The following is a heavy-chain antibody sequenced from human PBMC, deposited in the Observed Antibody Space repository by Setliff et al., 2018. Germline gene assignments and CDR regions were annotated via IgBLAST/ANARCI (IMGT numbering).Heavy chain of an antibody. CDR1: GFTFTDYG. CDR3: ARINFYVSSGYYYAPEL. D-gene: IGHD3-22*01. J-gene: IGHJ4*02. Sequence: ASVKVSCQSSGFTFTDYGITWVRQVPGQGLEWMGWINNYNFNTQYAQKFQGRVTVTTDTSTTTAYMELRSLRADYTAVYYCARINFYVSSGYYYAPELWGQGTTVTGSS. V-gene: IGHV1-18*01. CDR2: INNYNFNT.